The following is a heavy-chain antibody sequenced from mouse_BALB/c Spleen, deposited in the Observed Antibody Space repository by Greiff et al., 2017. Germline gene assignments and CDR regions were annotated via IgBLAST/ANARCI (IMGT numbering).Heavy chain of an antibody. D-gene: IGHD1-1*01. Sequence: QVQLQQPGAELVKPGASVKLSCKASGYTFTSYWMHWVKQRPGQGLEWIGEINPSNGRTNYNEKFKSKATLTVDKSSSTAYMQLSSLTSEDSAVYYCARTLDYYGSSWFAYWGQGTLVTVSA. J-gene: IGHJ3*01. CDR3: ARTLDYYGSSWFAY. CDR1: GYTFTSYW. CDR2: INPSNGRT. V-gene: IGHV1S81*02.